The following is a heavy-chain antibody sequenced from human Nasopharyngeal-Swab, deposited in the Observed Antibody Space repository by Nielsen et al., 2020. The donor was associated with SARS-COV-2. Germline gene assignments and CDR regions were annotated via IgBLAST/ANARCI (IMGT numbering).Heavy chain of an antibody. Sequence: WIRQPPGKGLEWVAVISYDGSNKYYADSVKGRFTISRDNSKNTLYLQMNSLRAEDTALYYCAKDKYGGGTLNWFDPWGQGTLVTVSS. J-gene: IGHJ5*02. CDR2: ISYDGSNK. CDR3: AKDKYGGGTLNWFDP. D-gene: IGHD1-1*01. V-gene: IGHV3-30*18.